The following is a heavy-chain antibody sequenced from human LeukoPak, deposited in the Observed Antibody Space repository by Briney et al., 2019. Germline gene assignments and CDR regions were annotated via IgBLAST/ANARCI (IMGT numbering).Heavy chain of an antibody. V-gene: IGHV4-61*08. CDR2: VYYSGST. CDR1: GGSISSGGYY. D-gene: IGHD5-18*01. CDR3: ASGYTTRVLDS. Sequence: SETLSLTCTVSGGSISSGGYYWSWIRQHPGKGLEWIGYVYYSGSTNYNPSLESRVTISVDTSKNQFSLKMNSVTAADTAVYYCASGYTTRVLDSWGQGTLVTVSS. J-gene: IGHJ4*02.